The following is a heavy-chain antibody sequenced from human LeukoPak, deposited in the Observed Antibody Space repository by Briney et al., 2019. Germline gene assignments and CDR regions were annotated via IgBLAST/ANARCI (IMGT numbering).Heavy chain of an antibody. D-gene: IGHD2-15*01. J-gene: IGHJ5*02. CDR2: IHYSGST. CDR3: TRLWSTDCSGGSCPHKPNH. V-gene: IGHV4-39*01. Sequence: SETLSLTCTVSGGSISSSAYHWGWIRQPPGKGLEWIGSIHYSGSTYYNPSLKSRVTMSVRTSNNQFSLKLSSVTAADTAVYYCTRLWSTDCSGGSCPHKPNHWGQGTLVTVSS. CDR1: GGSISSSAYH.